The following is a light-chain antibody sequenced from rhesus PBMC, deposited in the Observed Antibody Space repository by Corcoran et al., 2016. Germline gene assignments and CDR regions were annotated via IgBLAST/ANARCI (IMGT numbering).Light chain of an antibody. CDR3: QQHDNSPFT. CDR1: QGISNW. CDR2: RAS. Sequence: DIQMTQSPSSLSASVGDRVTITCRASQGISNWLAWYQQNQGKAPKLLCYRASNLETEVPSRFSGSGTGTDFTLTISSLQPEDIATYYCQQHDNSPFTFGPGTKLDIK. V-gene: IGKV1-69*01. J-gene: IGKJ3*01.